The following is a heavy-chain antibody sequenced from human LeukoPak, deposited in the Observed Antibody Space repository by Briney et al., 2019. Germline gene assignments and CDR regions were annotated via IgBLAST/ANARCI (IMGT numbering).Heavy chain of an antibody. CDR3: ARDGYCSSTSCYIGSGYFDY. CDR1: GFTLSSYG. CDR2: IWYDGSNK. D-gene: IGHD2-2*03. J-gene: IGHJ4*02. V-gene: IGHV3-33*01. Sequence: GGSLRLSCAASGFTLSSYGMHWVRQAPGKGLEWVAVIWYDGSNKYYADSVKGRFTISRDNSKNTLYLQMNSLRAEDTAVYYCARDGYCSSTSCYIGSGYFDYWGQGTLVTVSS.